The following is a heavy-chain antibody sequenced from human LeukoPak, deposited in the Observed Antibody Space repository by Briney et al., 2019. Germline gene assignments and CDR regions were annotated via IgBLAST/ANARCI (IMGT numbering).Heavy chain of an antibody. Sequence: SETLSLTCTVSGGSISSGGYYWSWIRQPPGKGLEWIGYIYYSGSTNYNPSLKSRVTISVDTSKNQFSLKLSSVTAADTAVYYCASTGYSYGFDYWGQGALVTVSS. CDR1: GGSISSGGYY. V-gene: IGHV4-61*08. D-gene: IGHD5-18*01. J-gene: IGHJ4*02. CDR2: IYYSGST. CDR3: ASTGYSYGFDY.